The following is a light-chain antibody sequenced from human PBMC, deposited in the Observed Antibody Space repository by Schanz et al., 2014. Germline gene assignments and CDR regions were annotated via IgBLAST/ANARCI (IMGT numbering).Light chain of an antibody. CDR1: SSDVGGYNY. Sequence: QSALTQPPSASGSPGQSVTISCTGTSSDVGGYNYVSWYQQHPGKAPKLMIYDVSNRPSGVSNRFSGSKSGNTASLTVSGLQAEDEADYYCSSYGGNLGVFGTGTKLTVL. CDR3: SSYGGNLGV. V-gene: IGLV2-8*01. J-gene: IGLJ1*01. CDR2: DVS.